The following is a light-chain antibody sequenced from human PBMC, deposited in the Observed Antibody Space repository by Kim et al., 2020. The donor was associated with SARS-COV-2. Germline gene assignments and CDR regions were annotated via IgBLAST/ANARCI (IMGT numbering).Light chain of an antibody. CDR2: DVS. CDR3: SSYTSSSTLV. CDR1: SSDLGGYNY. J-gene: IGLJ2*01. Sequence: GQSITSSCTGTSSDLGGYNYVSWYQQHPGKAPRLMIYDVSNRPSGVSNRFSGSKSGNTASLTISGRQAENGADYYCSSYTSSSTLVFGGGTQLTVL. V-gene: IGLV2-14*03.